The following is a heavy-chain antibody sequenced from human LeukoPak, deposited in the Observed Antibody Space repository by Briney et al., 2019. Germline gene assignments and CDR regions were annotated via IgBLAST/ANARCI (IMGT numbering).Heavy chain of an antibody. Sequence: SETLSLTCTVSGGSISSGSYYWSWIRQPAGKGLEWIGYIYYSGSTNYNPSLKSRVTISVDTSKNQFSLKLSSVTAADTAVYYCARTNVDRAFDPWGQGTLVTVSS. CDR1: GGSISSGSYY. CDR2: IYYSGST. V-gene: IGHV4-61*10. D-gene: IGHD5-12*01. CDR3: ARTNVDRAFDP. J-gene: IGHJ5*02.